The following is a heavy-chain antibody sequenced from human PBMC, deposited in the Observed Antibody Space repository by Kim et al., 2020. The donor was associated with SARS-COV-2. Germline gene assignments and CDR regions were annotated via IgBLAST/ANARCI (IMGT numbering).Heavy chain of an antibody. CDR2: ISGNGEST. CDR1: GFSFSTNA. V-gene: IGHV3-23*01. CDR3: AKDVWGYSGMDV. D-gene: IGHD3-16*02. Sequence: GGSLRLSCAASGFSFSTNAMGWVRQAPGRGLEWVSSISGNGESTFYADSVRGRFTISRDISKSTLYLQMNSLRVEDTALYYCAKDVWGYSGMDVWCQGTTVTVSS. J-gene: IGHJ6*02.